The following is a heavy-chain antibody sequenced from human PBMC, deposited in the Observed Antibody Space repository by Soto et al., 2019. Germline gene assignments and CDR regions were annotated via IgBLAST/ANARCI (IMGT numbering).Heavy chain of an antibody. D-gene: IGHD6-19*01. CDR2: IIPIFGTA. CDR1: GGTFSSYA. V-gene: IGHV1-69*06. J-gene: IGHJ6*02. Sequence: SVKVSCKASGGTFSSYAISWVRQAPGQGLEWMGGIIPIFGTANYAQKFQGRVTITADKSTSTAYMELSSLRSEDTAVYYCARGTTFGGSGGGRSIGWYVGEGYGMDVWGPGTTLTVSS. CDR3: ARGTTFGGSGGGRSIGWYVGEGYGMDV.